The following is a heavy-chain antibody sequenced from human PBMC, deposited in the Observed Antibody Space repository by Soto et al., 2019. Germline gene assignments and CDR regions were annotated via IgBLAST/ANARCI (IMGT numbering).Heavy chain of an antibody. CDR1: GFTFSSYA. J-gene: IGHJ4*02. CDR3: AKGDSSSWYGPNFDS. Sequence: GGSLRLSCAASGFTFSSYAMSYVRQAPGKGLEWVSAISGSGGSTYYADSVKGRFTISRDNSMNTLYLQMNSLRAEDTAVYYCAKGDSSSWYGPNFDSWGQGTLVTVSS. D-gene: IGHD6-13*01. CDR2: ISGSGGST. V-gene: IGHV3-23*01.